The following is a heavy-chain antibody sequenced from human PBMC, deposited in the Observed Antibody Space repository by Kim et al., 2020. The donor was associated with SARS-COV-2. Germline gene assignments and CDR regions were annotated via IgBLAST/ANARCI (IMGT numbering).Heavy chain of an antibody. Sequence: SETLSLTCTVSGGSISSYYWSWIRQPPGKGLEWIGYIYYSGSTNYNPSLKSRVTISVDTSKNQFSLKLSSVTAADTAVYYCARGGCSSTSCPHYGMDVWGQGTTVTVSS. CDR3: ARGGCSSTSCPHYGMDV. J-gene: IGHJ6*02. V-gene: IGHV4-59*13. D-gene: IGHD2-2*01. CDR1: GGSISSYY. CDR2: IYYSGST.